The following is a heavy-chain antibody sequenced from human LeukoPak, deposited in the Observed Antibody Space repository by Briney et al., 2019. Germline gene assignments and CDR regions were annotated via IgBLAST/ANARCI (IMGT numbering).Heavy chain of an antibody. Sequence: GGSLRLSCAASGFTFSSYEMNWVRQAPGKGLEWVSYISSSGSTIYYADSVKGRFTISRDNAKNSLYLQMNSLRAEDTAVYYCARDQWPGYSSSWPDYWGQGTLVTVSS. CDR1: GFTFSSYE. CDR2: ISSSGSTI. J-gene: IGHJ4*02. D-gene: IGHD6-13*01. CDR3: ARDQWPGYSSSWPDY. V-gene: IGHV3-48*03.